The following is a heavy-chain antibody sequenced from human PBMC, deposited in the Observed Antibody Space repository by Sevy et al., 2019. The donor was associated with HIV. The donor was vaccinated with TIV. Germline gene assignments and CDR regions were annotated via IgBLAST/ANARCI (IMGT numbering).Heavy chain of an antibody. CDR2: IENENEGGTT. V-gene: IGHV3-15*04. CDR1: GFPFSDAW. Sequence: VGSLRLSCAASGFPFSDAWMNWVHQVPGKELEWVGLIENENEGGTTDYAAPVKGRSIISRDDSKNTLYLQMSSLKTEATAIYYCTTDWGTGNTWVRAFDLWGQGTMVTVSS. D-gene: IGHD2-8*02. J-gene: IGHJ3*01. CDR3: TTDWGTGNTWVRAFDL.